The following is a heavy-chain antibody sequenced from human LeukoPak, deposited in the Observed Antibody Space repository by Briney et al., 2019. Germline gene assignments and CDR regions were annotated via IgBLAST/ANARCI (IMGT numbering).Heavy chain of an antibody. J-gene: IGHJ4*02. Sequence: PSETLSLTCTVSGDSISSGIYYWSWIRRPAGKGLEWIGRIYSSGSTHYNPSLKSRATISVDASKNQFSLKVTSVTAADTAVYYCARFPYNRNDGWGGLGSPDWGQGTLVTVSS. D-gene: IGHD1-20*01. V-gene: IGHV4-61*02. CDR1: GDSISSGIYY. CDR2: IYSSGST. CDR3: ARFPYNRNDGWGGLGSPD.